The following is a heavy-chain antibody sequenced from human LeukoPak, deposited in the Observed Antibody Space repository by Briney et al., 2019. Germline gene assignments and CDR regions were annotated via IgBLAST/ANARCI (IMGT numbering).Heavy chain of an antibody. D-gene: IGHD6-19*01. CDR1: GGTFSSYG. Sequence: GASVKVSCKASGGTFSSYGFSWVRQAPGQGLEWMGGIIPIFGTRKYAQKFQGRVMITADESTSTAYMELGSLRSGDTAVYYCARDQAVAGTTDAFDIWGQGTMITVSS. CDR3: ARDQAVAGTTDAFDI. CDR2: IIPIFGTR. V-gene: IGHV1-69*13. J-gene: IGHJ3*02.